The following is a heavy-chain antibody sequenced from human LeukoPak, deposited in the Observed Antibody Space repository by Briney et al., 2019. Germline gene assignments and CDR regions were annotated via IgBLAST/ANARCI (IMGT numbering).Heavy chain of an antibody. CDR3: ARGASIHCSSTSCYGYYYYYGMDV. CDR2: INHSGSN. D-gene: IGHD2-2*01. CDR1: GGSFSGYY. J-gene: IGHJ6*02. V-gene: IGHV4-34*01. Sequence: SETLSLTCAVYGGSFSGYYWSWIRHPPGKGLEWSGEINHSGSNNYNPSLKSRVTISVDTSKNQCSLKLSSVTAADTAVYYCARGASIHCSSTSCYGYYYYYGMDVWGQGTTVTVSS.